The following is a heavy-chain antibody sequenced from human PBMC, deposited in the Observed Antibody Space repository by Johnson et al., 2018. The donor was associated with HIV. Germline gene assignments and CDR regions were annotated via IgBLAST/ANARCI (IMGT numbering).Heavy chain of an antibody. Sequence: VQLVESGGDMVQPGRSLRLSCAASGFTLTTYAMHWVRQAPGKGLEWVAVISSDGNNKYYADSVKGRFTISRDNSMNTLYLQMNSLTIDYKAVYYCANDPRYQYGGSFDIWGQGTMVTVSS. CDR3: ANDPRYQYGGSFDI. CDR2: ISSDGNNK. V-gene: IGHV3-30*18. D-gene: IGHD3-16*01. J-gene: IGHJ3*02. CDR1: GFTLTTYA.